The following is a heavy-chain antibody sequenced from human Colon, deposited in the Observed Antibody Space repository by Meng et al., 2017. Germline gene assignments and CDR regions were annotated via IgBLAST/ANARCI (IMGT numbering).Heavy chain of an antibody. CDR3: ARPTGYSSGWYKIDYWYFDL. V-gene: IGHV3-64*01. CDR2: ISSNGGST. J-gene: IGHJ2*01. Sequence: GESLKISCAASGFTFSSYAMHWVRQAPGKGLEYVSAISSNGGSTYYANSVKGRFTISRDNSKNTLYLQMGSLRAEDMAVYYCARPTGYSSGWYKIDYWYFDLWGRGTLVTVSS. CDR1: GFTFSSYA. D-gene: IGHD6-19*01.